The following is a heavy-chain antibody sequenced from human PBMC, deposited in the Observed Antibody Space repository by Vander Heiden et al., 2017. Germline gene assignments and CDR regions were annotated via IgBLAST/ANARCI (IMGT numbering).Heavy chain of an antibody. Sequence: EVQLLESGGGLVQHGRSLRLSCAASGVTFAASAMHWVRQAPGKGLEWVSGISWNSGSIGYADSVKGRFTISRDNAKNSLYLQMNSLRAEDTALYYCAKDLTPSYGGSYFSFDYWCDGTLVTVSS. CDR1: GVTFAASA. CDR2: ISWNSGSI. CDR3: AKDLTPSYGGSYFSFDY. D-gene: IGHD1-26*01. J-gene: IGHJ4*01. V-gene: IGHV3-9*01.